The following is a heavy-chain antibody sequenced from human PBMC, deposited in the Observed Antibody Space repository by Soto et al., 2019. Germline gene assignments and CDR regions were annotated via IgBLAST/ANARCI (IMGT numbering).Heavy chain of an antibody. CDR1: GFTFSDHY. D-gene: IGHD3-10*01. V-gene: IGHV3-72*01. CDR2: IRNRPNSYTT. Sequence: GGSLRLSCAAYGFTFSDHYMDWVRQAPGKGLEWVGRIRNRPNSYTTQYAASVKGRFAVLRDDSENLVYLQMNDLKTEDTAVYYCVRDSGRGFYFDYWGQGA. CDR3: VRDSGRGFYFDY. J-gene: IGHJ4*02.